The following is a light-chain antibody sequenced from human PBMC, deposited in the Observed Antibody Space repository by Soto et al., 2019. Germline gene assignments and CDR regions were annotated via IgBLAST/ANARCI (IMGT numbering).Light chain of an antibody. CDR3: QYYNSRYA. Sequence: DIQMTQSPSTLSASVGDRVTITCRASQSISSWVAWYQQKPVKAPKLLIYKASSLASGVPSRFSGSGSGTEFTLTISSLQPDDFATYYCQYYNSRYAFGQGTKLEIK. CDR1: QSISSW. CDR2: KAS. V-gene: IGKV1-5*03. J-gene: IGKJ2*01.